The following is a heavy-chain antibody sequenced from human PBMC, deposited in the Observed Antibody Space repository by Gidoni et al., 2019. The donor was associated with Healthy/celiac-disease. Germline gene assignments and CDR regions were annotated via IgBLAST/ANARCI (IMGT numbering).Heavy chain of an antibody. D-gene: IGHD5-18*01. V-gene: IGHV3-23*01. Sequence: EVQLLESGGGLVQPGGSLRLACAASGVTFSSYAMSWVRQAPGEGLEWVSAISGSGGSTSYADSVKGRFTISRDNSKNTLYLQMNSLRAEDTAVYYCAKDAWIPLWTDYYYYYGMDVWGQGTTVTVSS. CDR2: ISGSGGST. CDR3: AKDAWIPLWTDYYYYYGMDV. J-gene: IGHJ6*02. CDR1: GVTFSSYA.